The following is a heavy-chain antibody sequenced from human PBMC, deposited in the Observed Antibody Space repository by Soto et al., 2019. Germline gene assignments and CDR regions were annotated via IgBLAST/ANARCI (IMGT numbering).Heavy chain of an antibody. Sequence: SGPTLDNPRETLTLTCPVSWFSLSNARMSVTCILQPPWYVLEWLAHVFMNDEKSYSTSVKSRLTISKDNSKSQVVLSMTKMDPVDTATYSCARILFNYDGSGYYYDYCGQGTLVPGFS. CDR2: VFMNDEK. CDR3: ARILFNYDGSGYYYDY. D-gene: IGHD3-22*01. V-gene: IGHV2-26*01. CDR1: WFSLSNARMS. J-gene: IGHJ4*02.